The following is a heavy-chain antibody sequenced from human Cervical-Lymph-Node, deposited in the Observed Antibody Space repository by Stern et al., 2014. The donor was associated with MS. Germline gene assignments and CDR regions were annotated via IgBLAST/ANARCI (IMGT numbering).Heavy chain of an antibody. CDR3: ARSMDDYGDYWGWFDP. CDR1: GFSLSTSGMC. D-gene: IGHD4-17*01. Sequence: ESGPALVKPTQTLTLTCTFSGFSLSTSGMCVSWIRKPPGKALEWLALIDWDDDKYYSTSLKTRLTISKDTSKNQVVLTMTNMDPVDTATYYCARSMDDYGDYWGWFDPWGQGTLVTVSS. CDR2: IDWDDDK. J-gene: IGHJ5*02. V-gene: IGHV2-70*01.